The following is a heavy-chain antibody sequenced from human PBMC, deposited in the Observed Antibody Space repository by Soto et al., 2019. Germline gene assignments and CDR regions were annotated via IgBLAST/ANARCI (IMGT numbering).Heavy chain of an antibody. CDR1: GFTFSSYW. CDR2: INSDGSST. J-gene: IGHJ3*02. D-gene: IGHD2-2*01. Sequence: GGSLRLSCAASGFTFSSYWMHWVRQAPGKGLVWVSRINSDGSSTRYADSVKGRFTISRDNAKNTLYLQMNSLRAEDTAVYYCARDLSGSKVPAADAFDIWGQGTMVTVSS. V-gene: IGHV3-74*01. CDR3: ARDLSGSKVPAADAFDI.